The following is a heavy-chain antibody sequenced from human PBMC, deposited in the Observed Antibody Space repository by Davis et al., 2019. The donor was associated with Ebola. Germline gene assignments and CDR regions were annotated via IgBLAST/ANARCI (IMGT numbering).Heavy chain of an antibody. CDR3: AGSLGFFDGSFYYYDMDV. CDR2: IWSDGTNK. V-gene: IGHV3-33*01. Sequence: GGSLRLSCATSGFTFSRYGMHWVRQAPGKGLEWVAVIWSDGTNKYYVDSVKGRFTISRDNSKNTLYLQMTSLRDEDTAVYYCAGSLGFFDGSFYYYDMDVWGQGTTVTVSS. CDR1: GFTFSRYG. D-gene: IGHD3-9*01. J-gene: IGHJ6*02.